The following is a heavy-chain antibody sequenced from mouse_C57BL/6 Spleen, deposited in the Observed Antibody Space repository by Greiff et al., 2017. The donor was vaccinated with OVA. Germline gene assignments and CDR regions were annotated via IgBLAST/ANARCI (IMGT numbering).Heavy chain of an antibody. CDR1: GFTFSDYG. Sequence: DVQLVESGGGLVKPGGSLKLSCAASGFTFSDYGMHWVRQAPEKGLEWVAYISSVSSTIYYADTVKGRFTISRDNAKNTLFLQMSSLRSEDTAMYYCARGGPRAWFAYWGQGTLVTVSA. V-gene: IGHV5-17*01. J-gene: IGHJ3*01. CDR3: ARGGPRAWFAY. CDR2: ISSVSSTI. D-gene: IGHD3-3*01.